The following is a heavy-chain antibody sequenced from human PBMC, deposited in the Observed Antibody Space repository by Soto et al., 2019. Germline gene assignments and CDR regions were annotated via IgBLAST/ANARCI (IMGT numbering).Heavy chain of an antibody. V-gene: IGHV3-23*01. CDR1: GFTFSNYA. J-gene: IGHJ4*02. CDR2: ISGRGGNT. CDR3: AKAGCSGGTCYLHYFAY. D-gene: IGHD2-15*01. Sequence: PGESLKISCAASGFTFSNYAMSLVRQAPGKGLEWVSTISGRGGNTYYADSVKGRFTISRDNSRNTLYLQMDSLRVEDSAVYSCAKAGCSGGTCYLHYFAYWGQGALVTVSS.